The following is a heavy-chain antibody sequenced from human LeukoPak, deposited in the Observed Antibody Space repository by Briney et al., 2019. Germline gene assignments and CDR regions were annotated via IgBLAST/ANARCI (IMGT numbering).Heavy chain of an antibody. CDR3: AKVLRFLSVAGTGYYGMDV. CDR2: VSNDGNIQ. V-gene: IGHV3-30-3*01. Sequence: GGSLRLSCAASGFTFTYYAMHWVRQAPGKGLHWVAVVSNDGNIQDYTDSVKGRFIISRDDSKNTVYLQMNSLRAEDTAVYYCAKVLRFLSVAGTGYYGMDVWGQGTTVTVSS. CDR1: GFTFTYYA. D-gene: IGHD6-19*01. J-gene: IGHJ6*02.